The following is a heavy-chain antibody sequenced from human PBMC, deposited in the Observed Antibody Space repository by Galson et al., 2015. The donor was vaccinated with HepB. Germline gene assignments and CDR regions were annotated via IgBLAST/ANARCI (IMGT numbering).Heavy chain of an antibody. V-gene: IGHV3-15*07. CDR2: IKRKTDGGTT. J-gene: IGHJ4*02. Sequence: SLRLSCAASGFTFSNAWMNWIRQAPGKGLEWVGRIKRKTDGGTTDYTAPVKGRFTISRDDSKNTLYLQMNILKTEDTAVYYCTTDIWSGRGVDYWGQGTLVTVSS. CDR3: TTDIWSGRGVDY. D-gene: IGHD1-26*01. CDR1: GFTFSNAW.